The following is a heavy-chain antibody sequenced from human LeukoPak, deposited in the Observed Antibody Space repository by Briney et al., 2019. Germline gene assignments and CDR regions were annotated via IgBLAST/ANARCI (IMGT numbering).Heavy chain of an antibody. Sequence: KTSETLSLTCTVSGGSISSYYWSWIRQPPGKGLEWIGYIYYSGSTNYNPSLKSRVTISVDTSKNQFSLKLSSVTAADTAVYYCARDYDSSGYIDYWGQGTLVTVSS. CDR1: GGSISSYY. V-gene: IGHV4-59*01. CDR3: ARDYDSSGYIDY. CDR2: IYYSGST. D-gene: IGHD3-22*01. J-gene: IGHJ4*02.